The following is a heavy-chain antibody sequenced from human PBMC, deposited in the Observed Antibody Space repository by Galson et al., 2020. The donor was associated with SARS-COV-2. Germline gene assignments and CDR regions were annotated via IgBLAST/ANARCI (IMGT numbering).Heavy chain of an antibody. CDR2: IQSTTDGGTT. CDR1: GFTFSNAW. D-gene: IGHD3-16*01. V-gene: IGHV3-15*01. Sequence: GGSLILSCVASGFTFSNAWMSWARQAPGKGLEWVGHIQSTTDGGTTNYGAPVKGRFTISRDDSTNTVYLHMNSLETADTALYYCVGAFLGNWGQGTLVTVSS. CDR3: VGAFLGN. J-gene: IGHJ4*02.